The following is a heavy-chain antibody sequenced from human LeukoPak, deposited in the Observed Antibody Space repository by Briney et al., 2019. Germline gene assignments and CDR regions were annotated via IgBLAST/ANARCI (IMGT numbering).Heavy chain of an antibody. CDR1: GGTFSSCA. V-gene: IGHV1-69*13. CDR2: IIPIFGTA. Sequence: ASVKVSCKASGGTFSSCAISWVRQAPGQGLEWMGGIIPIFGTANYAQKFQGRVTITADESTSTAYMELSSLRSEDTAVYYCARCPGYYYYMDVWGKGTTVTISS. J-gene: IGHJ6*03. CDR3: ARCPGYYYYMDV.